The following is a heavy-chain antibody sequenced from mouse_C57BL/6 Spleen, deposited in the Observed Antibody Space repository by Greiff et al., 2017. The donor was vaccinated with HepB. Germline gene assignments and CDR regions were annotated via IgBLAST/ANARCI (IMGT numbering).Heavy chain of an antibody. CDR1: GYTFTDYY. V-gene: IGHV1-19*01. Sequence: EVQLQQSGPVLVKPGASVKMSCKASGYTFTDYYMNWVKQSHGKSLEWIGVINPYNGGTSYNQKFKGKATLTVDKSSSTAYMVLNSLTSEDSAVYYCARGDYYLDYWGQGTTLTVSS. J-gene: IGHJ2*01. CDR2: INPYNGGT. CDR3: ARGDYYLDY.